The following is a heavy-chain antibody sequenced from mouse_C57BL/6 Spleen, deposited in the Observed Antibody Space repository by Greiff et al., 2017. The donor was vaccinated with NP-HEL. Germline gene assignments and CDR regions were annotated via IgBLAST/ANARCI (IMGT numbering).Heavy chain of an antibody. CDR1: GYSFTGYY. CDR3: ARGDDGSPYYAMDY. Sequence: EVKLQESGPELVKPGASVKISCKASGYSFTGYYMNWVKQSPEKSLEWIGEINPSTGGTTYNQKFKAKATLTVDKSSSTAYMQLKSLTSEDSAVYYCARGDDGSPYYAMDYWGQGTSVTVSS. V-gene: IGHV1-42*01. CDR2: INPSTGGT. J-gene: IGHJ4*01. D-gene: IGHD2-3*01.